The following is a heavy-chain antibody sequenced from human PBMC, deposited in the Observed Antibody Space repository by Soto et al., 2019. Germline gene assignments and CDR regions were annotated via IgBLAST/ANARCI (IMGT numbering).Heavy chain of an antibody. CDR2: IYYSGST. V-gene: IGHV4-39*01. J-gene: IGHJ4*02. Sequence: QLQLQESGPGLVKPSETLSLTCTVSGGSISSSSYYWGWIRQPPGKRLEWIGSIYYSGSTYYNPSLKSRVTISVDTSKNQFSLKLSSVTSADTAVYYCARAVYSSGWYGGYYFDYWGQGTLVTVSS. CDR1: GGSISSSSYY. D-gene: IGHD6-19*01. CDR3: ARAVYSSGWYGGYYFDY.